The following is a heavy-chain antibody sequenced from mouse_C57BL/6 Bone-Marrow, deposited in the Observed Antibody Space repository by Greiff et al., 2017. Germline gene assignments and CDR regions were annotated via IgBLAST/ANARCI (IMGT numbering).Heavy chain of an antibody. V-gene: IGHV10-1*01. CDR1: GFSFNTYA. J-gene: IGHJ4*01. CDR2: IRSKSNNYAT. D-gene: IGHD3-1*01. CDR3: VRGLVYAMDY. Sequence: VQLKASGGGLVQPKGSLTLSCAASGFSFNTYAMNWVRQAPGKGLEWVARIRSKSNNYATYYADSVKDRFTISRDDSESMLYLQMNNMKTEDTAMYYCVRGLVYAMDYWGQGTSVTVSS.